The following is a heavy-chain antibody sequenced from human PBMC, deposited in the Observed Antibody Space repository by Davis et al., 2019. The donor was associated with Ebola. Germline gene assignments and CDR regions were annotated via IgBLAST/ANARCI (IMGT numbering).Heavy chain of an antibody. Sequence: GESLKISCAASGFTFSSYGMHWVRQAPGKGLEWVAVISYDGSNKYYADSVKGRFTISRDNSKNTLYLQMNSLRAEDTAVYYCAKDRRKILEWLLLGSWGQGTLVTVSS. J-gene: IGHJ4*02. CDR1: GFTFSSYG. D-gene: IGHD3-3*01. CDR3: AKDRRKILEWLLLGS. V-gene: IGHV3-30*18. CDR2: ISYDGSNK.